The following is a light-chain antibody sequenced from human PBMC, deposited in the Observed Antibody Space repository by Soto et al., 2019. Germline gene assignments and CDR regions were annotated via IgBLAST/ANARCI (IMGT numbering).Light chain of an antibody. V-gene: IGLV2-23*01. Sequence: QSALTQPASVSGSPGQSITISCTGTSSDVGSYNLVSWYQQHPGKAPKLMIYEGSKRPSGVSNRFSGSKSGITASLTISGVQAEDEADYYCCSYAGSSTWVFGGGTKLTVL. CDR2: EGS. J-gene: IGLJ3*02. CDR3: CSYAGSSTWV. CDR1: SSDVGSYNL.